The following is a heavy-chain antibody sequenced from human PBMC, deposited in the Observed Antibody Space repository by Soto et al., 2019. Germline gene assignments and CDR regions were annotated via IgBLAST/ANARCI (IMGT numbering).Heavy chain of an antibody. CDR2: ISGSGGST. Sequence: GSLRLSCAASGFTFRSYAMSWVRQAPAWGLEWVSAISGSGGSTYYADSVKGRFTISRDNSKNTLYLQMNSLRAEDTAVYYCAKDRRGSYPRTGYWGQGTLVTVSS. V-gene: IGHV3-23*01. J-gene: IGHJ4*02. D-gene: IGHD1-26*01. CDR3: AKDRRGSYPRTGY. CDR1: GFTFRSYA.